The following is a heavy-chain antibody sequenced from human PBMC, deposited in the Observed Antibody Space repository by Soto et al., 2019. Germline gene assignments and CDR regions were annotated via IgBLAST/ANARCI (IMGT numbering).Heavy chain of an antibody. CDR3: AKAGYSEFWSGYRSYMDV. D-gene: IGHD3-3*01. V-gene: IGHV3-9*01. CDR1: GFTFDDYA. Sequence: GGSLRLSCAASGFTFDDYAMHWVRQAPGKGLEWVSGISWNSGSIGYADSVKGRFTISRDNAKNSLYLQMNSLRAEDTALYYCAKAGYSEFWSGYRSYMDVGGKGTTVTVS. CDR2: ISWNSGSI. J-gene: IGHJ6*03.